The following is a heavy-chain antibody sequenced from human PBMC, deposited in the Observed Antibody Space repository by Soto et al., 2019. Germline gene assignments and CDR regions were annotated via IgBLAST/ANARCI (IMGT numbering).Heavy chain of an antibody. J-gene: IGHJ6*02. CDR1: GFTFSSYG. CDR3: ARDKVVVPAAIHYYYGMDV. Sequence: GGSLRLSCAASGFTFSSYGMHWVRQAPGKGLEWVAVIWYDGSNKYYADSVKGRFTISRDNSKNTLYLQMNSLRAEDTAVYYCARDKVVVPAAIHYYYGMDVWGQGTTVTVSS. V-gene: IGHV3-33*01. CDR2: IWYDGSNK. D-gene: IGHD2-2*01.